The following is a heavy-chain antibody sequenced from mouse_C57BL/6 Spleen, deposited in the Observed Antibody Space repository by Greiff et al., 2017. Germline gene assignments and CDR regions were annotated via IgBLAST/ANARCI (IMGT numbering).Heavy chain of an antibody. CDR1: GFTFSNYW. V-gene: IGHV6-3*01. D-gene: IGHD2-13*01. J-gene: IGHJ2*01. CDR2: IRLKSDNYAT. Sequence: EVKVEESGGGLVQPGGSMKLSCVASGFTFSNYWMNWVRQSPEKGLEWVAQIRLKSDNYATPYAESVKGRFTISRDDSKSSVSLQMNNLRAEDTGIYYCTGRDWGYYFDYWGQGTTLTVSS. CDR3: TGRDWGYYFDY.